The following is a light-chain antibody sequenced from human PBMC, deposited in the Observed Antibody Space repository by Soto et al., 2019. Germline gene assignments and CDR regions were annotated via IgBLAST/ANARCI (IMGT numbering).Light chain of an antibody. CDR1: QSVLHSTSNKNY. J-gene: IGKJ4*01. Sequence: DSVMTQSPDSLAVSLGEKTTINCKSSQSVLHSTSNKNYLAWYQQKPGQPPKLLISWASTRESGVTDRFSGSGSGTDFTLTISSLQAEDVADYYCQQYYSTPLTFGGGTKVEIK. CDR2: WAS. CDR3: QQYYSTPLT. V-gene: IGKV4-1*01.